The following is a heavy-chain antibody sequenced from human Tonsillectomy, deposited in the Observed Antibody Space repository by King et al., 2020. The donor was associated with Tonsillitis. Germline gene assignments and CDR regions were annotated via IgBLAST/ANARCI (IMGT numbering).Heavy chain of an antibody. CDR3: AKVGVEPYSSSWYSFYFES. V-gene: IGHV3-11*05. J-gene: IGHJ4*02. Sequence: QLVQSGGGLVKPGGSLRLSCAASGFTFSDYYMSWIRQAPGKGLEWLSYISSSTTYAHYADSVKGRFTISRDNAKNSLYLQMNSLRAEDTAVYFCAKVGVEPYSSSWYSFYFESWGQGTLVTVSS. CDR1: GFTFSDYY. CDR2: ISSSTTYA. D-gene: IGHD6-13*01.